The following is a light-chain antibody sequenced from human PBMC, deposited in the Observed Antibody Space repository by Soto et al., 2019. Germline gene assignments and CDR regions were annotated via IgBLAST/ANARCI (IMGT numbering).Light chain of an antibody. CDR2: DVS. CDR3: CSYAGSHYV. CDR1: SSDVGGYNY. V-gene: IGLV2-11*01. J-gene: IGLJ1*01. Sequence: QSALTQPRSVSGSPGQSVTISCTGTSSDVGGYNYVSWYQQHPGKAPKLMIYDVSKRPSGVPDRFSGSKSGNTASLTISGLQAEGEADYYCCSYAGSHYVFGTGTKLTVL.